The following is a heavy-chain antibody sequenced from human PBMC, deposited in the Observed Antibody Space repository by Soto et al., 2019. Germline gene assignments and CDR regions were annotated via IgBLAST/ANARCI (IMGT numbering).Heavy chain of an antibody. V-gene: IGHV3-21*01. CDR2: ISSSSSYI. Sequence: EVQLVESGGGLVKPGGSLRLSCAASGFTFSSYSMNWVRQAPGKGLEWVSSISSSSSYIYYADSVKGRFTISRDNAKNSLYLQMNGLRAEDTAVYYCARECSSLLNWFDPWGQGTLVTVSS. J-gene: IGHJ5*02. CDR1: GFTFSSYS. CDR3: ARECSSLLNWFDP. D-gene: IGHD6-13*01.